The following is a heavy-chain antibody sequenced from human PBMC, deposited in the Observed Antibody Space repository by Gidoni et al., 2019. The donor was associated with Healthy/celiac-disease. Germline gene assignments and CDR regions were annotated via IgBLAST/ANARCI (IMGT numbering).Heavy chain of an antibody. D-gene: IGHD3-22*01. V-gene: IGHV4-34*01. CDR1: GGSFSGYY. CDR3: ARGPYYYDSSGYYWKIYYYYGMDV. J-gene: IGHJ6*02. CDR2: INHSGST. Sequence: QVQLQQWGAGLLKPSETLSLTCAVYGGSFSGYYWSWIRQPPGKGLEWIGEINHSGSTNYNPSLKSRVTISVDTSKNQFSLKLSSVTAADTAVYYCARGPYYYDSSGYYWKIYYYYGMDVWGQGTTVTVSS.